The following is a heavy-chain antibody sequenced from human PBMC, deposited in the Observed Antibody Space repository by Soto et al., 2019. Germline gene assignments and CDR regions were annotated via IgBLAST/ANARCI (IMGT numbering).Heavy chain of an antibody. D-gene: IGHD1-26*01. CDR2: TRNKANSYAT. CDR3: ARDTGGSYDY. J-gene: IGHJ4*02. CDR1: GFTFSGYY. Sequence: EVQLVESVGGLVQPGGSLRLSCAASGFTFSGYYMDWVRQVPGKGLEWIGRTRNKANSYATEYVASVKGRFSISRDDSTSSMYLQMNSLKTEYTAVYYCARDTGGSYDYWGQGALVTVSS. V-gene: IGHV3-72*01.